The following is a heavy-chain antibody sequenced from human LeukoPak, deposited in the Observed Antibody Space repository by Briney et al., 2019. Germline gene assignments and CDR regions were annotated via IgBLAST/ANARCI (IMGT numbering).Heavy chain of an antibody. Sequence: SQTLSLTCAVYGRSFSGYYWSWIRQPPGKGLEWIGEINRSGSTNYNPSLKSRVTISVDTSKNQFSLKLSSVTAADTAVYYCASRTYYYGSGSYYKPDYWGQGTLVTVSS. J-gene: IGHJ4*02. CDR2: INRSGST. V-gene: IGHV4-34*01. D-gene: IGHD3-10*01. CDR3: ASRTYYYGSGSYYKPDY. CDR1: GRSFSGYY.